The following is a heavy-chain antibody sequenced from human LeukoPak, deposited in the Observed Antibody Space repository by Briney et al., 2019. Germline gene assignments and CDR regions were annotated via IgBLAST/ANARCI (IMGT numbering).Heavy chain of an antibody. V-gene: IGHV3-23*01. CDR2: IGGSGATT. Sequence: GGSLRLSCAASGFTFSSYGMSWVRQAPGKVLEWVSGIGGSGATTNSADSVKGRFTISRDNSKNTLHLQMNSLRAEDTAIYYCAKDWGFITMFSDWGQGTLVTVSS. J-gene: IGHJ4*02. CDR3: AKDWGFITMFSD. CDR1: GFTFSSYG. D-gene: IGHD3-10*02.